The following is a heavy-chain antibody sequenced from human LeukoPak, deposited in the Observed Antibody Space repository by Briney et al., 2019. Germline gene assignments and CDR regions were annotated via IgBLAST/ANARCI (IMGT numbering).Heavy chain of an antibody. D-gene: IGHD3-22*01. V-gene: IGHV3-33*01. Sequence: GGSLRLSCAASGFTFGSYGMHWVRQAPGKGLEWVAIIWYDGTDKYYEDSVKGRFTISRDNSKNTLYLQMNSLRAEDTAVYYCARAYFDSSDYPLRYWGQGTLVTVSS. CDR3: ARAYFDSSDYPLRY. CDR2: IWYDGTDK. CDR1: GFTFGSYG. J-gene: IGHJ4*02.